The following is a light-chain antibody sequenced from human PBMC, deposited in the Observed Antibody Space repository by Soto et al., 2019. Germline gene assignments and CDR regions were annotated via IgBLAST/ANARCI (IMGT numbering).Light chain of an antibody. Sequence: VLTQSGGSLPLSPGESATLYCRASHSVSRTYLAWYQQKPGQAPRLLIFGASDRATGNPDRFSGSGSGTDFTLTISRLEPEDSAVYYCQQFDDYVTFGQGTRLEIK. CDR1: HSVSRTY. J-gene: IGKJ5*01. CDR3: QQFDDYVT. V-gene: IGKV3-20*01. CDR2: GAS.